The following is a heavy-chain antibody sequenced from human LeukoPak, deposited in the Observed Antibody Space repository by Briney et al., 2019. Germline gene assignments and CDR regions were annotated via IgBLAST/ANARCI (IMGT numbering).Heavy chain of an antibody. CDR1: GFTFSSYA. CDR2: ISHDGSNT. CDR3: ARDRCQYCRGDGPHF. J-gene: IGHJ4*02. Sequence: SGGSLRLSCAASGFTFSSYAMHWVRQAPGKGLEWVAIISHDGSNTYYADSVRGRFTISRDNSKNTLYLQMNSLRPEDTAVHYCARDRCQYCRGDGPHFWGQGTVAIVSS. D-gene: IGHD2-21*02. V-gene: IGHV3-30-3*01.